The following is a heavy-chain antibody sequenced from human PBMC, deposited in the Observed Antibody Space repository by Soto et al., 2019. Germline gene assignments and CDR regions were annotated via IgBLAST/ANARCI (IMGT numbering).Heavy chain of an antibody. D-gene: IGHD3-3*01. J-gene: IGHJ6*02. CDR3: ARGADYDFWSGRYYGMDV. Sequence: ASVKVSCKASGYTFTIYDINWVRQATGQGLEWMGWMNPNSGNTGYAQKFQGRVTMTRSTSISTAYMELSSLRSEDTAVYYCARGADYDFWSGRYYGMDVWGQGTTVTVS. V-gene: IGHV1-8*01. CDR1: GYTFTIYD. CDR2: MNPNSGNT.